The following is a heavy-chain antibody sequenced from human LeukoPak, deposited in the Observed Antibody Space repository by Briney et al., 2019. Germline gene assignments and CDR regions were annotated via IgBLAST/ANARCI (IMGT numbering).Heavy chain of an antibody. D-gene: IGHD3-22*01. J-gene: IGHJ4*02. Sequence: GSLRLSCAASGFTFSSYAMSWVRQAPGKGLEWVSAISGSGGSTYYADSVKGRFTISRDNSKNTLYLQMNSLRAEDTAVYYCAKVRYYDSSGSQVDYWGQGTLATVSS. CDR1: GFTFSSYA. CDR3: AKVRYYDSSGSQVDY. CDR2: ISGSGGST. V-gene: IGHV3-23*01.